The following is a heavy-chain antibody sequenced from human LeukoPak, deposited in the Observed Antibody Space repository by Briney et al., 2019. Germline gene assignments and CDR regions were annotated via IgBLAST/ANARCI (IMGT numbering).Heavy chain of an antibody. CDR1: GFTFSSYG. CDR2: ISYDGSNK. D-gene: IGHD6-25*01. J-gene: IGHJ6*03. Sequence: PGGSLRLSCAASGFTFSSYGMHWVRQAPGKGLEWVAVISYDGSNKYYADSVKGRFTISRDNSKNTLYLQMNSLRAEDTAVYYCAKDRAVDYYYHMDVWGKGTTVTVSS. CDR3: AKDRAVDYYYHMDV. V-gene: IGHV3-30*18.